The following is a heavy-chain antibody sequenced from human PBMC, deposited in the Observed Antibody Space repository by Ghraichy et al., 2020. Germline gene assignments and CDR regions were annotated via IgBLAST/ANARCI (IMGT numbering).Heavy chain of an antibody. CDR3: AREDFDTGSTSFNGY. V-gene: IGHV1-18*01. CDR2: INTYNGNT. CDR1: GYTFTNWG. D-gene: IGHD5-18*01. J-gene: IGHJ4*02. Sequence: ASVKVSCKASGYTFTNWGFSWVRQAPGQGLEWLGRINTYNGNTHYARNFQGRVTFTRDTSAATAYMELRSLTSDDTAVYFCAREDFDTGSTSFNGYWGQGTLVTVSS.